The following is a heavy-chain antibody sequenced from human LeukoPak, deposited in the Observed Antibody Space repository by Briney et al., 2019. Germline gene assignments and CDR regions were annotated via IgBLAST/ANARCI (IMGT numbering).Heavy chain of an antibody. CDR2: IKQDGSEK. V-gene: IGHV3-7*01. CDR1: GFNFNTYW. J-gene: IGHJ4*02. CDR3: ARESRVLRYFDWLLSQTSFDY. D-gene: IGHD3-9*01. Sequence: TGGSLRLSCAASGFNFNTYWMSWVRQAPGKGLEWVANIKQDGSEKYYVDSVKGRFTISRDNAKNSLYLQMNSLRAEDTAVYYCARESRVLRYFDWLLSQTSFDYWGQGTLVTVSS.